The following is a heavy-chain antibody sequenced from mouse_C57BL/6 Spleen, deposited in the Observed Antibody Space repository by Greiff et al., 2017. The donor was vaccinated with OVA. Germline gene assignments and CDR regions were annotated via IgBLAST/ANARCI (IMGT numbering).Heavy chain of an antibody. CDR3: ARGGGAYYGSSYLFAY. D-gene: IGHD1-1*01. V-gene: IGHV1-61*01. Sequence: QVQLQQPGAELVRPGSSVKLSCKASGYTFTSYWMDWVKQRPGQGLEWIGDIYPSDSETHYNQKFKDKATLTVDKSSSTAYMQLSSLTSEDSAVYYCARGGGAYYGSSYLFAYWGQGTLVTVSA. J-gene: IGHJ3*01. CDR2: IYPSDSET. CDR1: GYTFTSYW.